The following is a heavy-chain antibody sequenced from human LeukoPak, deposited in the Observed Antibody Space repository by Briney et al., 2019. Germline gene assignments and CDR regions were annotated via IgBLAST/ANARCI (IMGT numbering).Heavy chain of an antibody. D-gene: IGHD6-13*01. CDR1: GGSISSYY. CDR2: IYTSGST. Sequence: SETLSLTCTVPGGSISSYYWSWIRQPAGKGLEWIGRIYTSGSTNYNPSLKSRVTMSVGTSKNQFSLKLSSVTAADTAVYYCALGRIAAAGRVDYWGQGTLVTVSS. J-gene: IGHJ4*02. V-gene: IGHV4-4*07. CDR3: ALGRIAAAGRVDY.